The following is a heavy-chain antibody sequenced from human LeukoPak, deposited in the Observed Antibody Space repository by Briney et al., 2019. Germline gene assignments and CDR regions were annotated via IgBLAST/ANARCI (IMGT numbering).Heavy chain of an antibody. CDR2: IWYDGSNK. CDR3: ARRTGTTFY. Sequence: GGSLRLSCAASGFTFRSHGMHWVRQAPGKGLEWVAVIWYDGSNKYYADSVKGRFTISRDNSKNTLYLQVNSLRAEDTAVCYCARRTGTTFYWGQGTLVTVSS. CDR1: GFTFRSHG. D-gene: IGHD1-7*01. J-gene: IGHJ4*02. V-gene: IGHV3-33*01.